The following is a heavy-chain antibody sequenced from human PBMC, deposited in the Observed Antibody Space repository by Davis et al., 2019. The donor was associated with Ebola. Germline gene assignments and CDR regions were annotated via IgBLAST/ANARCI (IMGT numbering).Heavy chain of an antibody. D-gene: IGHD5-12*01. CDR2: ISAYNGNT. V-gene: IGHV1-18*01. CDR1: GGTFSSYA. Sequence: ASVKVSCKASGGTFSSYAISWVRQAPGQGLEWMGWISAYNGNTNYAQKLQGRVTMTTDTSTSTAYMELSRLRSDDTAVYYCARDRGYSGYDLGYYYYYYGMDVWGQGTTVTVSS. J-gene: IGHJ6*02. CDR3: ARDRGYSGYDLGYYYYYYGMDV.